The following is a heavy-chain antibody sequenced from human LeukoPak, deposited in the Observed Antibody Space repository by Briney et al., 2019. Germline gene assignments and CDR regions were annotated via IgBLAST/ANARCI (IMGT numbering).Heavy chain of an antibody. V-gene: IGHV3-23*01. CDR1: GFTVSSNY. J-gene: IGHJ4*02. D-gene: IGHD3-22*01. CDR2: ISGSGGST. CDR3: AKDIYYDSSGPDY. Sequence: GGSLRLSCAASGFTVSSNYMSWVRQAPGKGLEWVSAISGSGGSTYYADSVKGRFTISRDNSKNTLYLQMNSLRAEDTAVYYCAKDIYYDSSGPDYWGQGTLVTVSS.